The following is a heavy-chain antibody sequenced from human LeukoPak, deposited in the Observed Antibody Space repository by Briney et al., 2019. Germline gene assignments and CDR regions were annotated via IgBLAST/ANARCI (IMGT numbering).Heavy chain of an antibody. CDR2: IYPGDSDT. Sequence: GESLKISCQGSGYSFTNYWIGWVRQMSGKGLEWMGIIYPGDSDTRYSPSFQGQVTISADKSINTLYLQWSSLKASDTAMYYCAASTYGSGSYVGFDSWGQGSLVTVSS. D-gene: IGHD3-10*01. V-gene: IGHV5-51*01. CDR1: GYSFTNYW. CDR3: AASTYGSGSYVGFDS. J-gene: IGHJ4*02.